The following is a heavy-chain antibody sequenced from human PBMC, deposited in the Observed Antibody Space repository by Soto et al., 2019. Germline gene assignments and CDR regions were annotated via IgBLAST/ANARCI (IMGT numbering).Heavy chain of an antibody. J-gene: IGHJ4*02. V-gene: IGHV4-59*08. CDR1: GGSISSYY. Sequence: SETLSLTCTVSGGSISSYYWSWIRQPPGKGLEWIGYIYYSGSTNYNPSLKSRVTISVDTSKNQFSLKLSSVTAADTAVYYCARGSAMTTVTTDYFDYWGQGTLVTVSS. D-gene: IGHD4-17*01. CDR3: ARGSAMTTVTTDYFDY. CDR2: IYYSGST.